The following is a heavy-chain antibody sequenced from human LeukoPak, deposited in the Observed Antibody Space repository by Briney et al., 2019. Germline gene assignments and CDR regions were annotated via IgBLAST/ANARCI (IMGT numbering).Heavy chain of an antibody. CDR1: GGSVSNYY. D-gene: IGHD6-19*01. Sequence: SETPSLTCTLSGGSVSNYYCSWIPQRPGKALEWIGFIYTRGSTNYNPSLKSRVTMSVGTSKNQFSLNLSSVTAADTAVYYCARALAGPYFFDNWGQGTVVTVSS. CDR2: IYTRGST. CDR3: ARALAGPYFFDN. V-gene: IGHV4-4*09. J-gene: IGHJ4*02.